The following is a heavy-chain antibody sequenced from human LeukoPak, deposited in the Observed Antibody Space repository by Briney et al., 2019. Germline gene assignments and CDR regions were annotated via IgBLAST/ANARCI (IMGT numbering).Heavy chain of an antibody. V-gene: IGHV4-59*08. J-gene: IGHJ4*02. CDR2: IYYRGNT. CDR1: GGSISSFY. D-gene: IGHD2-21*02. CDR3: ARQNFVVVTAIRIFDY. Sequence: PSETLSLTCTVSGGSISSFYWSWIRQPPGKGLEWIGYIYYRGNTQYNPSLKSRVTISVDTSKNQFSLRLTSVTAADTAVYYCARQNFVVVTAIRIFDYWGQGTLVTVSS.